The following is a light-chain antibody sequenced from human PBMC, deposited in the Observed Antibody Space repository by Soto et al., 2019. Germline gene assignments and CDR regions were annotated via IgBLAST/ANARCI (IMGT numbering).Light chain of an antibody. V-gene: IGLV2-8*01. J-gene: IGLJ2*01. Sequence: QSALSQPPSASGSPGQSVTISCTGTSSDVGGYKYVSWYQQHPGKAPKLMIYEVSKRPSGVPDRFSGSKSGNTASLTVSGLQAEDGADYYRNAYADSNTVVFGGGTKLTV. CDR1: SSDVGGYKY. CDR2: EVS. CDR3: NAYADSNTVV.